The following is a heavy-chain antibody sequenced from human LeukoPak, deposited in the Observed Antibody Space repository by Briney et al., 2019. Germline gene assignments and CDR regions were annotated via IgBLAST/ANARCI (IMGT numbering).Heavy chain of an antibody. CDR1: GGSFSGYY. J-gene: IGHJ4*02. V-gene: IGHV4-34*01. CDR2: INHSGST. D-gene: IGHD3-10*01. CDR3: ARGAAYYYGSGPNSIGFPVDY. Sequence: PSETLSLTCAVYGGSFSGYYWSWIRQPPGKGLEWIGEINHSGSTNYNPSLKSRVTISVDTSKNQFSLKLSSVTAADTAVYYCARGAAYYYGSGPNSIGFPVDYWGQGTLVTVSS.